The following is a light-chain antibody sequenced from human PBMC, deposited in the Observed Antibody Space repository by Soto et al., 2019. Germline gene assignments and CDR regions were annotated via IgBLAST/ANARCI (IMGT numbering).Light chain of an antibody. V-gene: IGKV3-15*01. CDR3: QQYNNWPLT. Sequence: EIVMTQSPATLSVSPGERATLSCRASQSVSSNLAWYQQKPGQAPRLLIYGASTRATGIPARFSGSGSGTEFPLTIISLQSEDFAVYYCQQYNNWPLTFGGGTKGDTK. J-gene: IGKJ4*01. CDR1: QSVSSN. CDR2: GAS.